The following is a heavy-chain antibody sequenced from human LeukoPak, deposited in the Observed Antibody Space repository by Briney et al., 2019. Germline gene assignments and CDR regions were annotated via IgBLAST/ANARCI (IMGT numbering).Heavy chain of an antibody. J-gene: IGHJ4*02. CDR1: GLSVRGSY. CDR3: AKDRRIAVAAIDY. Sequence: PGGSLRLSCVASGLSVRGSYMSWVRQAPGKGLEWVSVIYSGDRTYYADSVKGRFTISRDDSKNTLYLQMNSLRAEDTAVYYCAKDRRIAVAAIDYWGQGTLVTVSS. CDR2: IYSGDRT. D-gene: IGHD6-19*01. V-gene: IGHV3-53*01.